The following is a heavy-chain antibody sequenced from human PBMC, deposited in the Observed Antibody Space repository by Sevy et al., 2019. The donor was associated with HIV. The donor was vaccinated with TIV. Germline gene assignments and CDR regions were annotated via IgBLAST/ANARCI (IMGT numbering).Heavy chain of an antibody. Sequence: GGSLRLCCAASGFTFSSYAMHWVRQAPGKGLEWVAVISYDGSNKYYADSVKSRFTSSRDNSKNTLYLQMNSLRAEDTAVYYCARAGQWLVQNLWGVDYWGQGTLVTVSS. D-gene: IGHD6-19*01. CDR3: ARAGQWLVQNLWGVDY. J-gene: IGHJ4*02. CDR1: GFTFSSYA. CDR2: ISYDGSNK. V-gene: IGHV3-30-3*01.